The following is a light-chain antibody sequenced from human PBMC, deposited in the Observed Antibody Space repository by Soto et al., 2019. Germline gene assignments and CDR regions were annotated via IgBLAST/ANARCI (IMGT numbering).Light chain of an antibody. CDR2: DAS. V-gene: IGKV1-5*01. Sequence: DIQLTQSPSTLSASVGDRVTITCRASRSVSRFLAWFQQKPGKAPRLLIYDASNLESGVPSRFSGSGSGTEFTLTISSLXXDDFATYFCQQSNTYSPTFGGGTKVEI. J-gene: IGKJ4*01. CDR1: RSVSRF. CDR3: QQSNTYSPT.